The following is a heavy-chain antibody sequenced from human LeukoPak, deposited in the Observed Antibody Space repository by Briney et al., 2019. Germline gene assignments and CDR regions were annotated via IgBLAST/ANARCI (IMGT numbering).Heavy chain of an antibody. J-gene: IGHJ4*02. CDR2: ISSSSSTI. CDR1: GFTFSSYC. CDR3: ARGHSNYGDYFDY. V-gene: IGHV3-48*04. D-gene: IGHD4-11*01. Sequence: GGSLRLSCAASGFTFSSYCMNWVRQAPGKGLEWVSYISSSSSTIYYADSVKGRFTISRDNAKSSLSLQMNSLRAEDTAVYYCARGHSNYGDYFDYWGQGTLVTVSS.